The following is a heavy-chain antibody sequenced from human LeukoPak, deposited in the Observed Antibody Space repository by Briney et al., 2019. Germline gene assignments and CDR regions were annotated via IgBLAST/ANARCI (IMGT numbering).Heavy chain of an antibody. D-gene: IGHD2-15*01. Sequence: SETLSLTCTVSGGSISNYYWSWIRQPPGTGLEWIGYIHDSGNTNYNPSLKSRATISLDTSKKQFSLELTSVTAADTAVYYCARDSGWLVDYWGQGTLVIVSS. CDR2: IHDSGNT. CDR3: ARDSGWLVDY. CDR1: GGSISNYY. J-gene: IGHJ4*02. V-gene: IGHV4-59*01.